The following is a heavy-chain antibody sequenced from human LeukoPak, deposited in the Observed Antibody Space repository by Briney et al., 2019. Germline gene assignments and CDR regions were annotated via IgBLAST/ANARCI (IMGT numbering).Heavy chain of an antibody. D-gene: IGHD2-15*01. Sequence: SETLSLTCAVYGGSFSGYYWSWIRQPPGKGLEWIGEINHSGSTNYNPSLKSRVTITVDTSKSQFSLKLRSVTAADTAVYYCARGRPIRGVVVVAASYSRWFDPWGQGTLVTVSS. CDR2: INHSGST. CDR1: GGSFSGYY. CDR3: ARGRPIRGVVVVAASYSRWFDP. J-gene: IGHJ5*02. V-gene: IGHV4-34*01.